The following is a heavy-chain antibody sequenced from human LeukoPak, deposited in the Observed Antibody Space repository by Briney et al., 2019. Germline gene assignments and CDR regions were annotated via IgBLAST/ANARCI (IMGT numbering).Heavy chain of an antibody. V-gene: IGHV3-48*01. CDR2: ISSSSSTI. Sequence: GGSLRLSCAASGFTFSSYSMNWVRQAPGKGLEWVSYISSSSSTIYYADSVKGRFTISRDNAKNSLYLQMNSLRAEDTAVYYCARVANYDFWSGSPTYYYYYYMDVWGKGTTVTVSS. CDR1: GFTFSSYS. D-gene: IGHD3-3*01. CDR3: ARVANYDFWSGSPTYYYYYYMDV. J-gene: IGHJ6*03.